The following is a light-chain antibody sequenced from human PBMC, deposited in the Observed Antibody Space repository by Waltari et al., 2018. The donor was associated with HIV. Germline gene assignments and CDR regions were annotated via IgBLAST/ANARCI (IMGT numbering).Light chain of an antibody. V-gene: IGLV1-40*01. CDR2: GDN. Sequence: QSVLTQSPSVSGAPGPRVTISCTGTSPNIGAGFAVPWYQHLPGTAPKLLIFGDNHRPSGVPDRFSGSMSGTSASLAITWLQADDEAYYYCQSYDSGLRGWVFGGGTKLTVL. CDR3: QSYDSGLRGWV. J-gene: IGLJ3*02. CDR1: SPNIGAGFA.